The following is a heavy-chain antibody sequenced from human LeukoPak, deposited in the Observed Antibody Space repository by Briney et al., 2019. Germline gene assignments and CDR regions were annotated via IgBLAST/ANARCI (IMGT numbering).Heavy chain of an antibody. D-gene: IGHD1-26*01. CDR1: GFTFSSFT. V-gene: IGHV3-21*01. Sequence: GGSLRLSCAASGFTFSSFTMNWVRQAPGKGLEWVSSISGGGSDKYYAESVKGRFTISRDNSKNSLYLQMNGLRAEDTAVYYCAISREAASDFWGRGTLVTVSS. J-gene: IGHJ4*02. CDR2: ISGGGSDK. CDR3: AISREAASDF.